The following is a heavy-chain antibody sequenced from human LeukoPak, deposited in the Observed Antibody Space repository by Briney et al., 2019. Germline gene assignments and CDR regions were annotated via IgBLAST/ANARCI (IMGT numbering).Heavy chain of an antibody. CDR1: GGSYSSSGYY. V-gene: IGHV4-39*07. Sequence: SETLSLTCTVSGGSYSSSGYYWGCFRQPPGKGLEGIGSLFYSGNAYYNPSLKSRVTISVDTSKNHFSLKLRSVTAADTAVYYCATLRSWSPDYFDHWGQGTLVTVSS. CDR2: LFYSGNA. D-gene: IGHD1-26*01. J-gene: IGHJ4*02. CDR3: ATLRSWSPDYFDH.